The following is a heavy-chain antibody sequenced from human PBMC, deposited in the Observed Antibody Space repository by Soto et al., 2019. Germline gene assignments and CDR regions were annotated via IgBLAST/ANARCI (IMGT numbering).Heavy chain of an antibody. CDR2: MNPNSGNT. J-gene: IGHJ5*02. V-gene: IGHV1-8*01. D-gene: IGHD2-15*01. CDR1: GYTFTIYD. CDR3: ARGDIVVVVAATSPWFDP. Sequence: GASVKVSCKASGYTFTIYDINWVRQATGQGLEWMGWMNPNSGNTGYAQKFQGRVTMTRNTSISTAYMELSSLRSEDTAVYYCARGDIVVVVAATSPWFDPWGQGTLVTVSS.